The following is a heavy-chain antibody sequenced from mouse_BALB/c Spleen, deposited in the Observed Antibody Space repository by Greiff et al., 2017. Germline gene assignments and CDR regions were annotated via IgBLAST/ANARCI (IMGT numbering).Heavy chain of an antibody. D-gene: IGHD1-1*01. V-gene: IGHV5-9-3*01. CDR3: ARHLVLLRYFDY. CDR2: ISSGGSYT. CDR1: GFTFSSYA. J-gene: IGHJ2*01. Sequence: EVMLVESGGGLVKPGGSLKLSCAASGFTFSSYAMSWVRQTPEKRLEWVATISSGGSYTYYPDSVKGQFTISRDNAKNTLYLQMSSLRSEDTAMYYCARHLVLLRYFDYWGQGTTLTVSS.